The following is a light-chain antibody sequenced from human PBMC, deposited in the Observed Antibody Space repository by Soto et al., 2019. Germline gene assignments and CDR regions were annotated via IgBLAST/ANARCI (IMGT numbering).Light chain of an antibody. V-gene: IGLV2-14*03. Sequence: QSALTQPASVSGSRGQSITISCTGTSSDIGGYNFVSWYQHHPGKAPKLMIYDVSRRPSGISNRFSGSKSGNTASLTISGLQAEDEADYYCSSYTSTSTLVVLGGGTQLTVL. J-gene: IGLJ2*01. CDR3: SSYTSTSTLVV. CDR2: DVS. CDR1: SSDIGGYNF.